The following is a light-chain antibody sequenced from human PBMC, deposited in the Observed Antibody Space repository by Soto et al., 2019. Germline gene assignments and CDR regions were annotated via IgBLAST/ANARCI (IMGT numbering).Light chain of an antibody. CDR1: QIISSY. J-gene: IGKJ1*01. V-gene: IGKV1-39*01. CDR2: SAS. CDR3: QQYCSSPRT. Sequence: DIQMTQPQSSLSASVGDRVTITCRASQIISSYLNWYQQKPGKAPKLLIYSASSWQTGVPARFSGSGSGTDFTLTISSLQPEDFAAYYCQQYCSSPRTFGHGTKVDIK.